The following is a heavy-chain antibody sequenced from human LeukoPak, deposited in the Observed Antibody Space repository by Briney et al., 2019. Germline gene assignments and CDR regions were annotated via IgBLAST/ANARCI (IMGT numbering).Heavy chain of an antibody. D-gene: IGHD1-14*01. V-gene: IGHV4-59*01. CDR3: ARVPVLGQPEPSYYFDY. CDR1: GGSISIYY. Sequence: AETLSLTCTVSGGSISIYYWSWIRQPPGKGLEWIGYTYYSGSTNYNPSLKSRVTISVDTSKNQFSLKLSSVTAADTAVYYCARVPVLGQPEPSYYFDYWGQGTLVTVSS. CDR2: TYYSGST. J-gene: IGHJ4*02.